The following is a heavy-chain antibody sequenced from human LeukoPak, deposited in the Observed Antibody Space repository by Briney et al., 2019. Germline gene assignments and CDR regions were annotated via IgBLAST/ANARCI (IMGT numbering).Heavy chain of an antibody. J-gene: IGHJ3*02. CDR1: GYTFTSYG. D-gene: IGHD1-26*01. CDR2: ISAYNGNT. V-gene: IGHV1-18*01. Sequence: ASVKVSCKASGYTFTSYGISWVRQAPGQGLEWMGWISAYNGNTNYAQKLQGRVTMTTDTSTSTAYMELRSLRSGDTAVYYCASPTDLDSGSAGGEAFDIWGQGTMVTVSS. CDR3: ASPTDLDSGSAGGEAFDI.